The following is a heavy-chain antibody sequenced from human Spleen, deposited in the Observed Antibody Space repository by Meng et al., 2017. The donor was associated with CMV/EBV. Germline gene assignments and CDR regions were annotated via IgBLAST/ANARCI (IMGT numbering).Heavy chain of an antibody. D-gene: IGHD6-13*01. V-gene: IGHV3-7*01. Sequence: GGSLRLSCAASGFTFSSYWMSCVRQAPGKGLEWVANIKQDGSEKYYVDFVKGRYTISRDDAKNSLYLQMNTLRSEDTAVYYCARDISIAAAGTEHYYYYSMDVCGQGTTVTVSS. CDR1: GFTFSSYW. J-gene: IGHJ6*02. CDR3: ARDISIAAAGTEHYYYYSMDV. CDR2: IKQDGSEK.